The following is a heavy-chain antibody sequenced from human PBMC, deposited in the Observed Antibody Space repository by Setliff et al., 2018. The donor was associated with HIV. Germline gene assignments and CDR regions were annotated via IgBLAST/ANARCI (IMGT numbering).Heavy chain of an antibody. D-gene: IGHD3-10*01. CDR3: ARRGVPQQIDLDS. CDR1: GYTFTTYY. CDR2: INPSGGST. J-gene: IGHJ5*01. Sequence: ASVKVSCKPSGYTFTTYYIHWVRQAPGQGLEWMGRINPSGGSTSYAQKFQGRVTMTRDTSTSTVYMELSSLRSEDTAMYYFARRGVPQQIDLDSWGHGTLVTVSS. V-gene: IGHV1-46*01.